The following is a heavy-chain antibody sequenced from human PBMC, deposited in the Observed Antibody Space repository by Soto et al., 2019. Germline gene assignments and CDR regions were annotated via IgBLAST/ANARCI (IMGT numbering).Heavy chain of an antibody. J-gene: IGHJ4*02. D-gene: IGHD5-12*01. Sequence: GGSLRLSCAHSALTFRSYAMNWIRQPPGKEPQRVSGISGSGARAYHANSVKGRFKISREKSKNTLYLQVNSLRAEDTAVYYCTKGYGASRTPFDYWGQGTQVTVSS. V-gene: IGHV3-23*01. CDR1: ALTFRSYA. CDR2: ISGSGARA. CDR3: TKGYGASRTPFDY.